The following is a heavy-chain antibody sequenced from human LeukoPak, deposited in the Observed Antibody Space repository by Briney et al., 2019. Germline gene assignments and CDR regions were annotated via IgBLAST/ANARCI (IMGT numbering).Heavy chain of an antibody. CDR3: ARANRLGYSYGYRAFDI. Sequence: ASVRVSCKASGYTFTSYDINWVRQATGQGPEWMGWMNPNSGNTGYAQKFQGRVTMTRNTSISTAYMELSSLRSEDTAVYYCARANRLGYSYGYRAFDIWGQGTMVTVSS. V-gene: IGHV1-8*01. CDR1: GYTFTSYD. CDR2: MNPNSGNT. D-gene: IGHD5-18*01. J-gene: IGHJ3*02.